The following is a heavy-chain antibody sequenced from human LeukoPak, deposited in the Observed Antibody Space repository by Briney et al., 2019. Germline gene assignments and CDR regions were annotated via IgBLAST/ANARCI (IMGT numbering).Heavy chain of an antibody. CDR3: TLPWGSGSYYDY. V-gene: IGHV3-15*01. Sequence: GGSLRLSCAASGFTFSSAWMSWVRQAPGKGLEWVGRVKTKADGGTTEYAAPVKGRFTISRADSKNTLFLQMNSLKTEDTAVYYCTLPWGSGSYYDYWGQGTLVTVSS. CDR1: GFTFSSAW. CDR2: VKTKADGGTT. J-gene: IGHJ4*02. D-gene: IGHD3-10*01.